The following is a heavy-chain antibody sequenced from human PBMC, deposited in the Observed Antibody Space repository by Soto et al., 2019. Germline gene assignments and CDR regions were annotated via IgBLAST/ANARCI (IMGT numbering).Heavy chain of an antibody. D-gene: IGHD3-10*01. CDR2: INYDGYS. Sequence: QVQLQESGPGLVKPSETLSLTCTVSGGSITNYYCSWFRQPPGKGLEWIGYINYDGYSAYNLSLKRRVTLSIDASKTQLSLMLESVTATDTAVYYCATHGFGPLHGLVDVWGPGTTVIVSS. CDR3: ATHGFGPLHGLVDV. CDR1: GGSITNYY. V-gene: IGHV4-59*08. J-gene: IGHJ6*02.